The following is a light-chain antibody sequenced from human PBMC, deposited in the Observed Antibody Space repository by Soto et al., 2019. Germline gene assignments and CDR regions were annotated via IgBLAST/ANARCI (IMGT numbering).Light chain of an antibody. CDR1: QNISNW. V-gene: IGKV1-5*01. Sequence: DIQMTQSPSTLSASVGDSVTITCRASQNISNWLAWYQQTPGSAPKILISDASSLQSGVPSRFSGSGSGTEFTLTISGLQHDDSATYYCLQYNVFHTFGQGTKLEIK. CDR3: LQYNVFHT. CDR2: DAS. J-gene: IGKJ2*01.